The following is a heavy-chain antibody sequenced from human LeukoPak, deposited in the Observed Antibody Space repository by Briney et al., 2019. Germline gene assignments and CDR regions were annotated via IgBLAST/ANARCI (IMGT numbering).Heavy chain of an antibody. CDR2: IYDSGST. CDR3: ARGIYGEYLSY. Sequence: SETLSLTCTVSGDSIRGSYKTWIRQPPGRGLEWIGYIYDSGSTNYNPSLKSRVTISVDTSKNQFSLKLSSVTAADTAVYYCARGIYGEYLSYWGQGTLVTVSS. J-gene: IGHJ4*02. D-gene: IGHD4-17*01. V-gene: IGHV4-59*08. CDR1: GDSIRGSY.